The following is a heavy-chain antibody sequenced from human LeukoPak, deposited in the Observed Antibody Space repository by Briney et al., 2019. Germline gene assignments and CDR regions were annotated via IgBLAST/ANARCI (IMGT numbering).Heavy chain of an antibody. D-gene: IGHD3-10*01. CDR1: GYTFTGYY. CDR2: INPNSGGT. Sequence: ASVKVSCKASGYTFTGYYMHWVRQAPGQGLEWMGWINPNSGGTNYAQKFQGRVTMTRDTSISTAYMELSRLRSDDTAVYYCARDAGRRVSYYYMDVWGKGTTVTVSS. V-gene: IGHV1-2*02. J-gene: IGHJ6*03. CDR3: ARDAGRRVSYYYMDV.